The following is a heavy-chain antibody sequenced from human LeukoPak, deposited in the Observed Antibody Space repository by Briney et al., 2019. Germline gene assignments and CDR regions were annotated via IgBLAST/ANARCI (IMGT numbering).Heavy chain of an antibody. J-gene: IGHJ6*03. Sequence: PSETLSLTCTVSGGSISSYYWSWIRQPPGKGLEWIGYIYYSGSTNYNPSLKSRVTISVDTSKNQFSLKLSSVTAADTAVYYCARGRIAARPYYYYMDVWGKGTTVTVS. CDR1: GGSISSYY. V-gene: IGHV4-59*01. CDR3: ARGRIAARPYYYYMDV. D-gene: IGHD6-6*01. CDR2: IYYSGST.